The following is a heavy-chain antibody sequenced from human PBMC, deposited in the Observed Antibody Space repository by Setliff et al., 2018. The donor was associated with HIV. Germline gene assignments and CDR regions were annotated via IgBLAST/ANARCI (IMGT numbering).Heavy chain of an antibody. Sequence: SVKFSCKASGGTFSRLAISWVRQAPGQGLEWMGGIIPIYGTGNYAQKFQGRVTITADESTTTAYMELSSLRSEDTAVYYCATSPRGTYYDILTGLPRGYFDPWGQGTQVTVSS. CDR2: IIPIYGTG. CDR3: ATSPRGTYYDILTGLPRGYFDP. V-gene: IGHV1-69*13. D-gene: IGHD3-9*01. J-gene: IGHJ5*02. CDR1: GGTFSRLA.